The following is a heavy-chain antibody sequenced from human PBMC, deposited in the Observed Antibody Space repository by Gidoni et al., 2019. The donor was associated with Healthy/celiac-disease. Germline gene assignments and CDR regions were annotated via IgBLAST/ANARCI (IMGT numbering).Heavy chain of an antibody. CDR1: CGSFSGYY. J-gene: IGHJ4*02. CDR2: INHSGST. V-gene: IGHV4-34*01. D-gene: IGHD6-19*01. Sequence: QVQLQQWGAGLLKPSETLSLTCAVYCGSFSGYYWIWIRPPPGKGLEWIGEINHSGSTSYNTSLKSRVTISVDTSKNQFSLKLSSVTAADTAVYYCATVPYSSGWYYFDYWGQGTLVTVSA. CDR3: ATVPYSSGWYYFDY.